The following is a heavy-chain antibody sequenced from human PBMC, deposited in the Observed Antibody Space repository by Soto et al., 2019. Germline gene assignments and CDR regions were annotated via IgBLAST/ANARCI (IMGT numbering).Heavy chain of an antibody. J-gene: IGHJ6*02. CDR1: GGTFSSYA. Sequence: PVKVSGKASGGTFSSYAISWVRQAPGQGLEWMGGIIPIFGTANDAQKCQGRVTITADESTSTAYMELSSLRSEDTAVYYCARALYYYDSSADHYYFYGMDVWGQGTTVTVSS. D-gene: IGHD3-22*01. V-gene: IGHV1-69*13. CDR3: ARALYYYDSSADHYYFYGMDV. CDR2: IIPIFGTA.